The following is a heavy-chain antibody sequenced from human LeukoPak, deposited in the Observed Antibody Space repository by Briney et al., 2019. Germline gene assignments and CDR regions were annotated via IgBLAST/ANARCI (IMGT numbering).Heavy chain of an antibody. V-gene: IGHV3-30*04. CDR2: ISYDGSNK. CDR1: GFTFSSYA. D-gene: IGHD3-10*01. Sequence: PGGSLRLSCAASGFTFSSYAMHWVRQAPGKGLEWVAVISYDGSNKYYADSVKGRFTISRDNSKNTLYLQMNSLRAEDTAVYYCARERVRGVIFPFDYWGQGTLVTVSS. J-gene: IGHJ4*02. CDR3: ARERVRGVIFPFDY.